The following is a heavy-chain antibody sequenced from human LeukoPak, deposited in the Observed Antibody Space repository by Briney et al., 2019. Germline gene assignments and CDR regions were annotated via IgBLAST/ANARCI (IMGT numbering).Heavy chain of an antibody. CDR3: ATGRYYDISGYCYFYY. D-gene: IGHD3-22*01. V-gene: IGHV1-24*01. CDR2: FEAEEGET. J-gene: IGHJ4*02. CDR1: GYTLTKLS. Sequence: ASVTLSCKVSGYTLTKLSMHWVRQAPGNGREWMGGFEAEEGETINAQKFQGRVTMTEDTSTDTAYMELSSLRSEGTAAYYCATGRYYDISGYCYFYYWGQGTLATVSS.